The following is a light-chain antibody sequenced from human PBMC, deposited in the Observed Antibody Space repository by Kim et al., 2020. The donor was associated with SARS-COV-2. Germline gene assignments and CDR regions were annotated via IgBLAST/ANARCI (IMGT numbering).Light chain of an antibody. CDR1: ALPKQY. J-gene: IGLJ3*02. CDR3: QSADSSGTDWV. V-gene: IGLV3-25*03. CDR2: KDS. Sequence: SPGQTARITCSGDALPKQYAYWYQQKPGQAPVLVIYKDSERPSGIPERFSGSSSGTTVTLTISGVHAEDEADYYCQSADSSGTDWVFGGGTKLTVL.